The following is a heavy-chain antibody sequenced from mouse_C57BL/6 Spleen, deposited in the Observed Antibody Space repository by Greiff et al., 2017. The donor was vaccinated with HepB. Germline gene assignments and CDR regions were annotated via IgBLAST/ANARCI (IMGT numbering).Heavy chain of an antibody. J-gene: IGHJ2*01. D-gene: IGHD1-1*01. Sequence: EVQLQQSGPELVKPGASVKISCKASGYTFTDYYMNWVKQSHGKSLEWIGDINPNNGGTSYNQKFKGKATLTVDKSSSTAYMELRSLTSEDSAVYYCANYDGSSYERYFDYWGQGTTLTVSS. CDR2: INPNNGGT. CDR3: ANYDGSSYERYFDY. V-gene: IGHV1-26*01. CDR1: GYTFTDYY.